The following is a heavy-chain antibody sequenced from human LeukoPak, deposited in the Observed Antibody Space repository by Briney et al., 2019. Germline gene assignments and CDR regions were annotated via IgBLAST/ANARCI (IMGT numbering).Heavy chain of an antibody. CDR1: GFTFSSYS. D-gene: IGHD6-19*01. V-gene: IGHV3-21*01. CDR3: ARGRRYSSGWYYFDY. J-gene: IGHJ4*02. Sequence: GGSLRLSCAASGFTFSSYSMNWVRQAPGKGLEGVSSISSSSSYIYYADSVKGRFTISRDNAKNSLYLQMNSLRAEHTAVYYCARGRRYSSGWYYFDYWGQGTLVTVSS. CDR2: ISSSSSYI.